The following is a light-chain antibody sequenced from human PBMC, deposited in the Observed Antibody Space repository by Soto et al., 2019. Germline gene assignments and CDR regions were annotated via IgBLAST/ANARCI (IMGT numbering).Light chain of an antibody. CDR3: QPWGTGPYVV. V-gene: IGLV4-69*01. J-gene: IGLJ2*01. CDR1: SGHSSYT. Sequence: QSVLTQSPSASASLGASVKLTCTLSSGHSSYTIAWHQQQPEKGPRYLMKLNSDGSHSKGDGIPDRFSGSSSGAQRYLTISRLRSEDEAGYYWQPWGTGPYVVLGGGTQRTVL. CDR2: LNSDGSH.